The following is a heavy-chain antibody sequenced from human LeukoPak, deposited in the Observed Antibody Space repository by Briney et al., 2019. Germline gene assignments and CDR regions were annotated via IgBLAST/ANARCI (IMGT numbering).Heavy chain of an antibody. V-gene: IGHV4-59*01. CDR1: GGSFSAYY. CDR3: ARLIHGRVVTAIEH. Sequence: SETLSLTCAVYGGSFSAYYWSWIRQPPGRGLEWIAYIHYSGSTDYNPSLKSRVTISVDTSKNQFSLRLRSVTAADTAVYYCARLIHGRVVTAIEHWGQGVLVTVSS. CDR2: IHYSGST. J-gene: IGHJ4*02. D-gene: IGHD2-21*02.